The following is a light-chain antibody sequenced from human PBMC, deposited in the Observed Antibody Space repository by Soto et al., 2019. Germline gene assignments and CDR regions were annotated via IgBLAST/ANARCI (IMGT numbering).Light chain of an antibody. J-gene: IGLJ2*01. CDR2: DVT. CDR1: SSDVGGYNF. V-gene: IGLV2-8*01. Sequence: QSALNQPPSASGSPGQSVTISCTGTSSDVGGYNFVSWYQQHPGKAPKLMIYDVTERPSGVPDRFSGSKSGNTASLTVSGLQGEDEADYYCTSYAGSNIPVLFGGGTQPTVL. CDR3: TSYAGSNIPVL.